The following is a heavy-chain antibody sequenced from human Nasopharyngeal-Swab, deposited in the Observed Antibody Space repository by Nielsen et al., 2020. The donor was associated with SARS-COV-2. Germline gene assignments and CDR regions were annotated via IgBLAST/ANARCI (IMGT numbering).Heavy chain of an antibody. CDR3: ARHGLRSYGYGFYYGMDV. D-gene: IGHD5-18*01. J-gene: IGHJ6*02. Sequence: SETLSLTCTVSGGSISSSSYYWGWIRQPPGKGLEWIGSIYYSGSTYYNPSLKSRVTISVDTSKNQFSLKLNSVTAADTAVYYCARHGLRSYGYGFYYGMDVWGQGTTVTVSS. CDR1: GGSISSSSYY. CDR2: IYYSGST. V-gene: IGHV4-39*01.